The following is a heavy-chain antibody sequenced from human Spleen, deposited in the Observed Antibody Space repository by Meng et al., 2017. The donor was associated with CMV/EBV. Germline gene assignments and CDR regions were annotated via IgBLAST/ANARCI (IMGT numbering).Heavy chain of an antibody. V-gene: IGHV3-23*01. CDR3: AKSPVWGYNWFDP. Sequence: GESLKISCAASGFTFSSYAMSWVRQAPGKGLEWVSAISGSGGSTYYADSVKGRFTISRDNSKYTLYLQMNSLRAEDTAVYYCAKSPVWGYNWFDPWGQGTLVTVSS. CDR2: ISGSGGST. J-gene: IGHJ5*02. D-gene: IGHD3-16*01. CDR1: GFTFSSYA.